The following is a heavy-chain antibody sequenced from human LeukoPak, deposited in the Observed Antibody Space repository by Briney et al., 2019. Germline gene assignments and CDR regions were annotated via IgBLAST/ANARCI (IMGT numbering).Heavy chain of an antibody. V-gene: IGHV3-23*01. CDR3: ARGGVDYYGSGTYYLMYYFDY. J-gene: IGHJ4*02. D-gene: IGHD3-10*01. Sequence: GGSLRLSCAASGFTFSSYAMSWVRQAPGKGLEWVSGISGSGGATYYADSVKGRFTISRDDPHNTLYLQMNSLRAEDTAVYFCARGGVDYYGSGTYYLMYYFDYWGQGALVTVSS. CDR1: GFTFSSYA. CDR2: ISGSGGAT.